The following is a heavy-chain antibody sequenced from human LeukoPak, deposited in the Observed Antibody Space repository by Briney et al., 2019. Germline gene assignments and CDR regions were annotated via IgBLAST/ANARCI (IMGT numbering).Heavy chain of an antibody. V-gene: IGHV1-18*01. J-gene: IGHJ5*02. CDR2: ISAYNGNT. CDR3: AREAQGYCSSTSCYTST. D-gene: IGHD2-2*02. CDR1: GGTFRSYG. Sequence: ASVKVSCKASGGTFRSYGISWVRQAPGQGLEWMGWISAYNGNTNYAQKLQGRVTMTTDTSTSTAYMELRSLRSDDTAVYYCAREAQGYCSSTSCYTSTWGQGTLVTVSS.